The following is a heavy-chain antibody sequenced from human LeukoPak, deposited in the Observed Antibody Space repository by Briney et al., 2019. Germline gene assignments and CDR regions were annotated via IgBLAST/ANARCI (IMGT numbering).Heavy chain of an antibody. CDR3: ARGIGYYTSGYLFDY. Sequence: ASVKVSCKASGYTFTGYYMHWVRQAPGQGLEWMGWNNPNSGGTNYAQKFQGRVTMTRDTSISTAYMELSRLRSDDTAVYYCARGIGYYTSGYLFDYWGQGTLVTVSS. CDR1: GYTFTGYY. V-gene: IGHV1-2*02. CDR2: NNPNSGGT. D-gene: IGHD3-10*01. J-gene: IGHJ4*02.